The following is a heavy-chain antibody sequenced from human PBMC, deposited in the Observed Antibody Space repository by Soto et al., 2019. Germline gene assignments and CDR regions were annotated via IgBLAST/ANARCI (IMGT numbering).Heavy chain of an antibody. CDR3: ARDKITGLFDY. Sequence: SETMSLTCAVSGGSISSGGYSWSWIRQPPGKGLEWIGFIYYTGSTYYNPSLKSRVTISVDTSKNQFSLKLTSVTAADTAVYYCARDKITGLFDYWGQGTLVTVSS. J-gene: IGHJ4*02. V-gene: IGHV4-30-2*01. D-gene: IGHD2-8*02. CDR2: IYYTGST. CDR1: GGSISSGGYS.